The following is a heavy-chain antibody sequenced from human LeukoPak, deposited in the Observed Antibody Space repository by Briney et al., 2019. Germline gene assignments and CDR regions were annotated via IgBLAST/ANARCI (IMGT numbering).Heavy chain of an antibody. CDR3: ARDPDYDSSGSDAFDI. CDR1: GFTFSSYS. Sequence: GGSLRLSCAASGFTFSSYSMNWVRHAPGKGLEWVSYISSSSSTIYYADSVKGRFTISRDNAKNSLYLQMNSLRAEDTAVYYCARDPDYDSSGSDAFDIWGQGTMVTVSS. J-gene: IGHJ3*02. CDR2: ISSSSSTI. D-gene: IGHD3-22*01. V-gene: IGHV3-48*01.